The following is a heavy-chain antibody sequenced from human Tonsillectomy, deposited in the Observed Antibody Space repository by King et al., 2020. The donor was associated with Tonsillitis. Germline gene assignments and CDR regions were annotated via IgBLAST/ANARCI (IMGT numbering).Heavy chain of an antibody. CDR2: INHSGST. J-gene: IGHJ4*02. CDR1: GGSFSGYY. D-gene: IGHD3-22*01. Sequence: VQLQQWGAGLLKPSETLSLTCAVYGGSFSGYYWSWIRQPPGKGLEWIGEINHSGSTNYNPSLKSRVTISVDTSKNQFSLKLSSVTAADRAVYYCARENGYYYDSSGYYYYWGQGTLVTVSS. V-gene: IGHV4-34*01. CDR3: ARENGYYYDSSGYYYY.